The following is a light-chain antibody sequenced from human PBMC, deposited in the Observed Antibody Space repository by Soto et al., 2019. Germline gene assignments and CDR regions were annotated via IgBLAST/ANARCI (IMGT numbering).Light chain of an antibody. V-gene: IGKV1-39*01. CDR1: QNIFTY. CDR3: QHSYSSPT. Sequence: DIQVTQSPSSLSASFGDRVTITCRASQNIFTYLNWYQQRPGQAPNLLIYATSNLQSGVPSRFSGSGSGTDFTLTISSLKPEDFATYYCQHSYSSPTFGQGTKVDIK. J-gene: IGKJ2*01. CDR2: ATS.